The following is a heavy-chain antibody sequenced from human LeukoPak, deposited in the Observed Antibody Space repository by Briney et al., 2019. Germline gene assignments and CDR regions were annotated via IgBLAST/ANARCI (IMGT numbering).Heavy chain of an antibody. J-gene: IGHJ4*02. Sequence: GGSLRLSCAASGFTFITFTMSWVRQAPGKGLAWVSAISGSGDTTYYADSVKGRFTISRDNSKNMLYLQMNSLRAEDTAVYYCAKSNGVDRNGYNSDYFDYWGQGTLVTVSS. D-gene: IGHD5-24*01. CDR3: AKSNGVDRNGYNSDYFDY. CDR1: GFTFITFT. CDR2: ISGSGDTT. V-gene: IGHV3-23*01.